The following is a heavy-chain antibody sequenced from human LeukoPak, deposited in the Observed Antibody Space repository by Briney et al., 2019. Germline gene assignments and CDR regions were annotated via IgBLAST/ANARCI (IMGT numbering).Heavy chain of an antibody. CDR3: AGTLYSGYGLGSLGAFDI. CDR1: GFTFSSYS. D-gene: IGHD5-12*01. V-gene: IGHV3-21*04. CDR2: ISSSSSYI. J-gene: IGHJ3*02. Sequence: GGSLRLSCAASGFTFSSYSMNWVRQAPGKGLEWVSSISSSSSYIYYADSVKGRFTISRDNAKNSLYLQMNSLRAEDTAVYYCAGTLYSGYGLGSLGAFDIWGQGTMVTVSS.